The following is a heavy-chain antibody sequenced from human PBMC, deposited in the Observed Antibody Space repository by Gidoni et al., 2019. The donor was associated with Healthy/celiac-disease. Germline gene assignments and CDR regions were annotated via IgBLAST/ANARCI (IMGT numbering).Heavy chain of an antibody. Sequence: QVQLVQSGAEVKKPGASVKVSCKASGYTFTSYGLSWVRQAPGQGLEWMGWISAYNGNTNYAQKLQGRVTMTTDTSTSTAYMELRSLRSDDTAVYYCARTRTYYDILTLPGGFDYWGQGTLVTVSS. CDR3: ARTRTYYDILTLPGGFDY. J-gene: IGHJ4*02. CDR1: GYTFTSYG. V-gene: IGHV1-18*01. D-gene: IGHD3-9*01. CDR2: ISAYNGNT.